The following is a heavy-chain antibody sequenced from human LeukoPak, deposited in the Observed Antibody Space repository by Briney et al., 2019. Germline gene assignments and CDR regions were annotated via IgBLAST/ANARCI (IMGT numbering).Heavy chain of an antibody. V-gene: IGHV4-39*07. J-gene: IGHJ4*02. Sequence: SETLSLTCAVSGGSIRNSSFYWGWIRQPPGKGLEWIASIYSTGTTYYNPSIKSRITIFVDTSKNQFSLKLSSVTAADTAVYYCARVGCSSTSCYRHYFDYWGQGTLVTVSS. D-gene: IGHD2-2*02. CDR3: ARVGCSSTSCYRHYFDY. CDR1: GGSIRNSSFY. CDR2: IYSTGTT.